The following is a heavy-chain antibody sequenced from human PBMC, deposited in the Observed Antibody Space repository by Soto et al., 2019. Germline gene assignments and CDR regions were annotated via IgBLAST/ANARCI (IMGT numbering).Heavy chain of an antibody. CDR3: ARDNSSPGLYYYYYMDV. J-gene: IGHJ6*03. V-gene: IGHV1-69*08. D-gene: IGHD6-13*01. CDR1: GGTFSSYT. Sequence: QVQLVQSGAEVKKPGSSVKVSCKASGGTFSSYTISWVRQAPGQGLEWMGRIIPILGIANYAQKFQGRVTITADKSTSTAYMELSSLRSEDTAVYYCARDNSSPGLYYYYYMDVWGKGTTVTVSS. CDR2: IIPILGIA.